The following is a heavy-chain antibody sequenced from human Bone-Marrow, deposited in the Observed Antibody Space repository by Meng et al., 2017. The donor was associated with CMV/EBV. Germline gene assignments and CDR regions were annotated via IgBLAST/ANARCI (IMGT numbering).Heavy chain of an antibody. CDR2: INSDGSTT. CDR3: YNGWLGRDY. Sequence: LTRSWVASGFPLSASWLHWVRKRPGKGPVWVSRINSDGSTTTYADSVKGRFTISRDNAKNMVYLQMNSLRAEDTAVYFCYNGWLGRDYWGQGTLVTVSS. CDR1: GFPLSASW. V-gene: IGHV3-74*01. J-gene: IGHJ4*02. D-gene: IGHD6-19*01.